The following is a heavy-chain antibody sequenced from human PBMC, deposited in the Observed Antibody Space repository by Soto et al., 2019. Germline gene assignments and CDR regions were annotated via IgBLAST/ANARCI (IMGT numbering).Heavy chain of an antibody. CDR1: GFTFSSYG. V-gene: IGHV3-30*18. D-gene: IGHD2-2*01. CDR3: AKDRGGDCPDNSCYFGADY. Sequence: GGSLRLSCVGSGFTFSSYGMHWVRQAPGKGLECVAVISDTGSSHYYAASVEGRFTISRENSKNTLPLHMDRLRVEDTAVYYCAKDRGGDCPDNSCYFGADYWGQGTLVTVSS. J-gene: IGHJ4*02. CDR2: ISDTGSSH.